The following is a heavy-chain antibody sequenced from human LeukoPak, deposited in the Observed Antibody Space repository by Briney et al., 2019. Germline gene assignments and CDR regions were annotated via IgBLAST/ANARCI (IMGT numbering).Heavy chain of an antibody. CDR2: IGGSGVST. D-gene: IGHD5-12*01. CDR1: GFTFSSYA. Sequence: GGSLRLSCAASGFTFSSYAMSWVRQAPGKGLEWVSAIGGSGVSTYYVDSVKGRFTISRDNSKNTLYLQMNSLRVEDTAIYYCVTCGSALEVWGQGTLVTVSS. CDR3: VTCGSALEV. J-gene: IGHJ4*02. V-gene: IGHV3-23*01.